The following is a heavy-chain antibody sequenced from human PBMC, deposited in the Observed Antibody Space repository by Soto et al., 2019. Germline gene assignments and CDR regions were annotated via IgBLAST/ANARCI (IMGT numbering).Heavy chain of an antibody. CDR3: ARNGDYPTQNYYYYYGMDV. Sequence: GASVKVSCKASGGTFSSYAISWVRQAPGQGLERMGGIIPIFGTANYAQKFQGRVTITADESTSTAYMELSSLRSEDTAVYYCARNGDYPTQNYYYYYGMDVWGQGTTVTVSS. CDR1: GGTFSSYA. J-gene: IGHJ6*02. D-gene: IGHD4-17*01. CDR2: IIPIFGTA. V-gene: IGHV1-69*13.